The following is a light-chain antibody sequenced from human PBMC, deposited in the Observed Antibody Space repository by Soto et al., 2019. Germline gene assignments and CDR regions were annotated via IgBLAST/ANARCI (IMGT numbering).Light chain of an antibody. CDR3: ASWDDSLSGWV. CDR2: SNN. J-gene: IGLJ3*02. CDR1: SSNIGRNT. Sequence: QSVLTQAPSASGTPGQRVTISCSGSSSNIGRNTVNWYQQLPGTAPKLLIYSNNQGPSGVPDRLSGSKSGTSASLAISGLQSEDEADYYCASWDDSLSGWVFGGGTKVTVL. V-gene: IGLV1-44*01.